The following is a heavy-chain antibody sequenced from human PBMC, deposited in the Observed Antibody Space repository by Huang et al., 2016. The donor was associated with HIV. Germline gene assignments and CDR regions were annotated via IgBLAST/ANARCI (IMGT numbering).Heavy chain of an antibody. Sequence: QVQLQQWGAGLLKPSETLSLTCAVYGGSFSGYYWSWIRQPPGKGLEWIGEINHSGSTNYNPSLKSRVTISVDTSKNQFSLKLSFVTAADTAVYYCANTALGGGTAFDIWGQGTMITVSS. CDR2: INHSGST. D-gene: IGHD3-16*01. CDR3: ANTALGGGTAFDI. V-gene: IGHV4-34*01. CDR1: GGSFSGYY. J-gene: IGHJ3*02.